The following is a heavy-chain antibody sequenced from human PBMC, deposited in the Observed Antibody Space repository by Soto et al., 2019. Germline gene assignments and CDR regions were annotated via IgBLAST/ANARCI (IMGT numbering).Heavy chain of an antibody. CDR2: ISGSGSYT. Sequence: GSLRLSCGASGFSFSAYAIGWVRQAPGKGLECVSSISGSGSYTYYTDSVKGRFTISRDNSKNTLYLEMNSLIAEDMAAYYCVKEKVRPFDYWGQETQVTVSS. J-gene: IGHJ4*02. CDR1: GFSFSAYA. CDR3: VKEKVRPFDY. V-gene: IGHV3-23*01.